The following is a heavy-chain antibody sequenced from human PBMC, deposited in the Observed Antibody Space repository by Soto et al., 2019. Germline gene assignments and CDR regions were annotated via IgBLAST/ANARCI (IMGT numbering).Heavy chain of an antibody. CDR3: ARDPGGNYYFDY. Sequence: SETLSLTCIVAGGPISNHYWSWIRQPPGKGLEYIGYIYNSGSTDYNPSLKSRVTISVDTSKNQFSLKLSSVTAADTSVYYCARDPGGNYYFDYWGQGTLVT. V-gene: IGHV4-59*11. CDR1: GGPISNHY. J-gene: IGHJ4*02. CDR2: IYNSGST.